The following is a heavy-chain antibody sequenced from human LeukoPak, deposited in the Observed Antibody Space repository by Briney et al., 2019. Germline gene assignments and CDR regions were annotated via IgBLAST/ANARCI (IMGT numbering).Heavy chain of an antibody. J-gene: IGHJ5*02. CDR1: GFTFSTFA. V-gene: IGHV3-30*01. Sequence: GGSLRLSCAASGFTFSTFAMSWVRQAPGKGLEWVAVLSYDGSNKYYADSVKGRFTIYRDSSKNTVYLQMNSLRAEDTAVYYCARDWNNWFDPWGQGTLVTVSS. CDR2: LSYDGSNK. D-gene: IGHD1-1*01. CDR3: ARDWNNWFDP.